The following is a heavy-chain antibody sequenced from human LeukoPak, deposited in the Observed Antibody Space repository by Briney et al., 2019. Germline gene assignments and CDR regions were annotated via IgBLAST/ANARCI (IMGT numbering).Heavy chain of an antibody. Sequence: SETLSLTCTVSGGSISSYYWSWIRQPPGKGLEWIGYIYYSGSTNYNPSLESRVTISVDTSKNQFSLKLSSVTAADTAVYYCARDGGYYDSSGPYYYYGMDVWGQGTTVTVSS. V-gene: IGHV4-59*01. CDR3: ARDGGYYDSSGPYYYYGMDV. CDR2: IYYSGST. CDR1: GGSISSYY. D-gene: IGHD3-22*01. J-gene: IGHJ6*02.